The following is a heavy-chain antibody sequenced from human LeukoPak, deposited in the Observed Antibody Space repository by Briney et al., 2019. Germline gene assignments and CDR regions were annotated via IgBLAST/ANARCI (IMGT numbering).Heavy chain of an antibody. CDR2: ISAYNGNT. J-gene: IGHJ5*02. V-gene: IGHV1-18*01. CDR1: GYTFTSYG. CDR3: ARAGITMVRGVMSWFDP. D-gene: IGHD3-10*01. Sequence: GASVKVSCKASGYTFTSYGISWVRQAPGQGLEWMGWISAYNGNTNYAQELQGRVTMTTDTSTSTAYMELRSLRSEDTAVYYCARAGITMVRGVMSWFDPWGQGTLVTVSS.